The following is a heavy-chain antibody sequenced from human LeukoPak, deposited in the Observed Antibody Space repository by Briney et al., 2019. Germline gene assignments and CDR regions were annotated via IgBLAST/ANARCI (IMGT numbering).Heavy chain of an antibody. CDR1: GYTLTELS. J-gene: IGHJ3*02. D-gene: IGHD2-2*01. CDR3: ATGIVVPAAFDI. Sequence: ASVKVSCKVSGYTLTELSMHWVRQAPGKGLEWMGGFDPEDGETIYAQKFQGRVTMTEDTSTDTAYMELSSLRSEDTAVYYCATGIVVPAAFDIWGQGTMVTVSS. V-gene: IGHV1-24*01. CDR2: FDPEDGET.